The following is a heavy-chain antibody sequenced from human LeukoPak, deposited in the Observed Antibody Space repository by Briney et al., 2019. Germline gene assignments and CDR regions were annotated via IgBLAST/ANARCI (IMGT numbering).Heavy chain of an antibody. CDR2: ISYDGSNE. CDR1: GFTFSGYA. D-gene: IGHD3-22*01. V-gene: IGHV3-30-3*01. Sequence: GGSLRLSCAASGFTFSGYAMHWVRQAPGKGLEWVAVISYDGSNEYYADSVKGRFTISRDNSKNTLYLQMNSLRAEDTAVYYCASSYSSGPTPPYWGQGTLVTVSS. CDR3: ASSYSSGPTPPY. J-gene: IGHJ4*02.